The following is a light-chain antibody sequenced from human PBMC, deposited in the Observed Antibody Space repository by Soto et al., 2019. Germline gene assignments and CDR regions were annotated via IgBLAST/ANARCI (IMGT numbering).Light chain of an antibody. CDR1: QSIHTS. V-gene: IGKV3-11*01. CDR3: QQRNVWPPIT. CDR2: DST. Sequence: VLTQSPATLSLSPGERATLSCRASQSIHTSLAWYQQKPGQPPRLVVYDSTLRANGVPDRFGGSRSGTEFTLTINNLEPEDFAVYYCQQRNVWPPITFGQVTRLEI. J-gene: IGKJ5*01.